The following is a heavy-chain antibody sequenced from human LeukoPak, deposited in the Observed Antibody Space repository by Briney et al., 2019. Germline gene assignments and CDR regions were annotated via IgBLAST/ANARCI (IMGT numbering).Heavy chain of an antibody. CDR1: GFIFSRYG. CDR2: ISGSGGTT. Sequence: GGTLRLSCAASGFIFSRYGMSWVRQAPGKGLEWVSAISGSGGTTYYADSVKGRFTISRDDAKNSLYLQMDSLRADDTALYYCAKTKYCGADCYSWYFDDWGQGTLVTVSA. J-gene: IGHJ4*02. V-gene: IGHV3-23*01. D-gene: IGHD2-21*02. CDR3: AKTKYCGADCYSWYFDD.